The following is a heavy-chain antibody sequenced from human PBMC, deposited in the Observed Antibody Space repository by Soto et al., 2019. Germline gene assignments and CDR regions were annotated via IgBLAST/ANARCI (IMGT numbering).Heavy chain of an antibody. Sequence: ASVKVSCKASGYTFTSYDIYWVRQATGQGLEWMGWMNPNTGNSGYAQKFQGRVTVTSDTSINTVYMELNSLRDEDTGVYFCVSRIPSWVFDYWGLGTLVTVSS. J-gene: IGHJ4*01. CDR2: MNPNTGNS. CDR3: VSRIPSWVFDY. CDR1: GYTFTSYD. D-gene: IGHD2-21*01. V-gene: IGHV1-8*01.